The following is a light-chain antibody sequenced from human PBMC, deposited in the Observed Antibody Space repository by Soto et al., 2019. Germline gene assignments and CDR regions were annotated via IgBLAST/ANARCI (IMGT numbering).Light chain of an antibody. J-gene: IGKJ5*01. V-gene: IGKV1-9*01. Sequence: IQLTESPSCVCAGVGARVTIPCRTSQGISSYLAWYQQKPGKAPKLLIYAASTLQSGVPSRFSGSGSGTEFTLTISSLQPEDFATYYCQQLNSYPITFGQGTRLEIK. CDR3: QQLNSYPIT. CDR2: AAS. CDR1: QGISSY.